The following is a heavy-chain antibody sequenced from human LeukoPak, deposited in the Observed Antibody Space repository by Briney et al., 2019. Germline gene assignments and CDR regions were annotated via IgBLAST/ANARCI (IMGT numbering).Heavy chain of an antibody. CDR3: ASSRIAAAGGEDY. J-gene: IGHJ4*02. V-gene: IGHV4-59*01. CDR2: IYYSGST. Sequence: SETLSLTCTVSGGSISSYYWSWIRQPPGKGLEWIGYIYYSGSTNYNPSLKSRVTISVDTSKNQFSLKLSSVTAADTAVYYCASSRIAAAGGEDYWGQGTLVTVSS. CDR1: GGSISSYY. D-gene: IGHD6-13*01.